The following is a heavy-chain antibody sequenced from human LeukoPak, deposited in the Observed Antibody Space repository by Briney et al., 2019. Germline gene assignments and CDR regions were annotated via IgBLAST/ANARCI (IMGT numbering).Heavy chain of an antibody. CDR3: ARGAHDSSGYYYVGAFDI. V-gene: IGHV6-1*01. CDR1: GDSVSSNSAA. D-gene: IGHD3-22*01. Sequence: SQTLSLTCAISGDSVSSNSAAWNWIRQSPSRGLEWLGRTYYRSKWYNNYAVSVKSRITINPDTSKNQFSLQLNSVTPEDTAVYYCARGAHDSSGYYYVGAFDIWGQGTMVTVS. J-gene: IGHJ3*02. CDR2: TYYRSKWYN.